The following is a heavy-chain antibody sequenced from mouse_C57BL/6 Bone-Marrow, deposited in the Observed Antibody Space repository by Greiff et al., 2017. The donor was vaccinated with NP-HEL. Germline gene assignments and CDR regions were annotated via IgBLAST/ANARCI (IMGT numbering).Heavy chain of an antibody. J-gene: IGHJ1*03. Sequence: VQLQQSGAELVRPGTSVKVSCKASGYAFTNYLIEWVKQRPGQGLEWIGVINPGSGGTNYNEKFKGKATLTADKSSSTAYMQLSSLTSEDSAVYFCARGDYYGRGYFDVWGTGTTVTVSS. CDR2: INPGSGGT. CDR3: ARGDYYGRGYFDV. D-gene: IGHD1-1*01. CDR1: GYAFTNYL. V-gene: IGHV1-54*01.